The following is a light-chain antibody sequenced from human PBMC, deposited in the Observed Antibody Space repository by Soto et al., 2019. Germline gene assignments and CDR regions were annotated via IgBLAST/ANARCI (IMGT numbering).Light chain of an antibody. J-gene: IGLJ1*01. CDR1: SSNIGSNP. CDR3: GAWDDRLNGYV. Sequence: QSVLTQPPSASGTPGQRVTISCSGISSNIGSNPVNWFQQLPGSAPKLLIYSHNQRPSGVPDRFSGSKSGTSASLAISGLQSEAEAAYYCGAWDDRLNGYVFGTGTKLTVL. V-gene: IGLV1-44*01. CDR2: SHN.